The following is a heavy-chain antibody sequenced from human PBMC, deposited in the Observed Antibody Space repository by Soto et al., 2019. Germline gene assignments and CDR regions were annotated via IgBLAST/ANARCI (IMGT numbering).Heavy chain of an antibody. CDR2: ISAAGDP. Sequence: EVQLVESGGGLVQPGGSLRLSCEASGFTCRNYDMHWGRQGTGKGLEWVSGISAAGDPDYADSVEGRFTISRENAQNSFFLQMNSLRVGDTAVYYCARTDRDFYGLDVWGQGTTVIVSS. CDR3: ARTDRDFYGLDV. CDR1: GFTCRNYD. J-gene: IGHJ6*02. V-gene: IGHV3-13*05.